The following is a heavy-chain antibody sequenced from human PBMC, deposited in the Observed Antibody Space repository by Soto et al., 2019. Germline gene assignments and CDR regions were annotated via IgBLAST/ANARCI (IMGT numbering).Heavy chain of an antibody. CDR3: AADATAWQQMVPSDY. Sequence: SVKVSCKASGFTFTSSAFQWVRQARGQRLEWIGWIAVGSGYTNYAQRFQDRVTLTRDMSTATTYMELSRLTSEDTAIYYCAADATAWQQMVPSDYWGQGTLLTVSS. V-gene: IGHV1-58*01. J-gene: IGHJ4*02. D-gene: IGHD2-8*01. CDR2: IAVGSGYT. CDR1: GFTFTSSA.